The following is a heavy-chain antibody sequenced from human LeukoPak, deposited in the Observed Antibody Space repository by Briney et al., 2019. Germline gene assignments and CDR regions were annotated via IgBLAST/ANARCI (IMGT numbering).Heavy chain of an antibody. CDR2: ISYDGSNK. V-gene: IGHV3-30*04. D-gene: IGHD6-6*01. CDR1: GFTFSSYA. CDR3: ARGGAARPDF. J-gene: IGHJ4*02. Sequence: GGSLRLSCAASGFTFSSYAMHWVRQAPGKGLEWVAVISYDGSNKYYADSVKGRFTISRDNSKNTLYLQMNSLRAEDTAVYYCARGGAARPDFWGQGTLVTVSS.